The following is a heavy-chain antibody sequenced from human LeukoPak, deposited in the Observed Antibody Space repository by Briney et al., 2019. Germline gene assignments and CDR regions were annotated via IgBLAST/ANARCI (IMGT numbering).Heavy chain of an antibody. CDR2: IKQDGSEK. D-gene: IGHD3-10*01. CDR3: ARAYYGSGSPFDY. Sequence: GGSLRLSCAGSGFIFSSYWMSWVRQAPGKGLEWVANIKQDGSEKYYADSVKGRFTISRDNAKNSLYLQMNSLRAEDTAVYYCARAYYGSGSPFDYWGQGTLVTVSS. V-gene: IGHV3-7*04. CDR1: GFIFSSYW. J-gene: IGHJ4*02.